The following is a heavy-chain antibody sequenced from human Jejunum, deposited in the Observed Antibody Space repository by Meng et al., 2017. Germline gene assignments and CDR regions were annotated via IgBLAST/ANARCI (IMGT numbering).Heavy chain of an antibody. J-gene: IGHJ4*02. Sequence: GAAVNSPGPLGRVACMPCGGPFRCYECRGGLLAPGRGREWMGGLIPVFGTPSYAQKFQGRVTITTYRSTSTVYMELSSLTSEDTAVYYCARERSSGWYTLDYWGQGTLVTVSS. CDR3: ARERSSGWYTLDY. V-gene: IGHV1-69*05. CDR2: LIPVFGTP. D-gene: IGHD6-19*01. CDR1: GGPFRCYE.